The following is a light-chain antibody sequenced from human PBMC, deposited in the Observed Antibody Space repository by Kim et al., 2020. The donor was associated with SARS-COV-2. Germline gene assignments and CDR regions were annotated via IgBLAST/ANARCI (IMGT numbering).Light chain of an antibody. CDR2: GAS. CDR3: QQYNNWPRT. Sequence: EIVMTKSPATLSVSPGERATLSCRASQSVSSNLVWYQQKPGQAPRLLIDGASTRATGIPARFSGSGSGTEFTLTISSLQSEDFAVYYCQQYNNWPRTFGQGTKVDIK. CDR1: QSVSSN. V-gene: IGKV3-15*01. J-gene: IGKJ1*01.